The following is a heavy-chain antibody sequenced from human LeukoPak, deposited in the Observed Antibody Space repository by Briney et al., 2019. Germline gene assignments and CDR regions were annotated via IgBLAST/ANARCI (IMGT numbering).Heavy chain of an antibody. Sequence: SETLSLTCAVYGGSFSGYYWSWIRQPPGKGLEWIGEINHSGSTNYNPSLKSRVTISVDTSKNQFSLKLSSVTAADTAVYYCARGFSYTDDASDIWGQGTMVTVSS. D-gene: IGHD3-10*01. CDR3: ARGFSYTDDASDI. J-gene: IGHJ3*02. V-gene: IGHV4-34*01. CDR1: GGSFSGYY. CDR2: INHSGST.